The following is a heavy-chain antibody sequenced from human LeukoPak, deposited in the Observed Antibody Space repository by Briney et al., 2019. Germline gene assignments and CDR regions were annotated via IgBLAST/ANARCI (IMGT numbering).Heavy chain of an antibody. CDR2: INPNSGGT. CDR3: ARVLYSTDAFDI. V-gene: IGHV1-2*02. J-gene: IGHJ3*02. Sequence: ASVKVSCKASGYTFTSYAMNWVRQAPGQGLERMGWINPNSGGTNYAQKFQGRVTMTRDTSVSTAYMELSRLRSDDTAVYYCARVLYSTDAFDIWGQGTMVTVSS. CDR1: GYTFTSYA. D-gene: IGHD6-13*01.